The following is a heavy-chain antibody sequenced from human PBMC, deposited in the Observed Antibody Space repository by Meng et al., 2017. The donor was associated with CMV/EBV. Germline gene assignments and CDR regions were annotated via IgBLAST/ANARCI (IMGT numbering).Heavy chain of an antibody. CDR1: GFTFSSYS. CDR2: ISSSSSTI. Sequence: GGSLRLSCAASGFTFSSYSMNWVRQAPGKGLEWVSYISSSSSTIYYADSVKGRFTISRDNAKNSLYLQMNSLRAEDTAVYYCARAVGETVVPAAASYFDLWGRGTLVTVSP. J-gene: IGHJ2*01. CDR3: ARAVGETVVPAAASYFDL. V-gene: IGHV3-48*01. D-gene: IGHD2-2*01.